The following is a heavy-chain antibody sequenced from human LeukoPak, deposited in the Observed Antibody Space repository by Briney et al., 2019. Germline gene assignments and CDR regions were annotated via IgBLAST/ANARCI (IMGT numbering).Heavy chain of an antibody. CDR3: AGGRSSRYFDL. CDR1: GGSISSSSYY. Sequence: ASETLSLTCTVSGGSISSSSYYWGWIRQPPGKGLEWIGYIYYSGGTNYNPSLKSRVTISVDTSKNQFSLKLSSVTAADTAVYYCAGGRSSRYFDLWGRGTLVTVSS. D-gene: IGHD6-13*01. CDR2: IYYSGGT. J-gene: IGHJ2*01. V-gene: IGHV4-61*05.